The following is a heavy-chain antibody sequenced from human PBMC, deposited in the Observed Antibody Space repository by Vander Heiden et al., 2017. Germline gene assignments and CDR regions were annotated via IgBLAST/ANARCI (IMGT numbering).Heavy chain of an antibody. D-gene: IGHD2-15*01. CDR3: ARAENGYCSGGSCYSENWFDP. CDR1: GFTFSSYW. J-gene: IGHJ5*02. Sequence: EVQLVESGGGLVQPGGSLRLSCAASGFTFSSYWLHWGRQAPGKGLVWVSRINGEGSSTRYADAVKGRFTISRDNAKNTLYLQMNSLRAEDTAVYYCARAENGYCSGGSCYSENWFDPWGQGTLVTVSS. V-gene: IGHV3-74*01. CDR2: INGEGSST.